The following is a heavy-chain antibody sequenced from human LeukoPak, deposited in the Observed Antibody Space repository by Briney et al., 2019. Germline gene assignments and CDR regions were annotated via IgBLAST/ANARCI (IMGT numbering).Heavy chain of an antibody. CDR1: GFTFSSYS. CDR3: ARGPGGSGSYYDY. Sequence: GGSLRLSCAASGFTFSSYSMNWVRQAPGKGLEWVSYINSNRRYIYYADSVKGRFTISRDNAKNSLYLQMNSLRTEDAAVYYCARGPGGSGSYYDYWGQGTLVTVSS. D-gene: IGHD3-10*01. CDR2: INSNRRYI. J-gene: IGHJ4*02. V-gene: IGHV3-21*01.